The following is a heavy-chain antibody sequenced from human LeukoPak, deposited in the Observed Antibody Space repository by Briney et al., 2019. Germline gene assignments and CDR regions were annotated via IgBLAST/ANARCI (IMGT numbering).Heavy chain of an antibody. CDR3: ARDKIVGATNFDY. Sequence: PGGSLRLSCAASGFTFSNHGMTWVRQAPGKGLEWVANIKQDGGEIYYVDSVKGRFTISRDNAKNSLFLQMNSLRAEDTAIYYCARDKIVGATNFDYWGQGTLVTVSS. D-gene: IGHD1-26*01. CDR2: IKQDGGEI. V-gene: IGHV3-7*03. J-gene: IGHJ4*02. CDR1: GFTFSNHG.